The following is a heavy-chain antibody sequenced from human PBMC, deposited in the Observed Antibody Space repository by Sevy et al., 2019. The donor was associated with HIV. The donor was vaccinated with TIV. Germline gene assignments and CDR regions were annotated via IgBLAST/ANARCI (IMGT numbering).Heavy chain of an antibody. V-gene: IGHV1-8*01. CDR2: MNPKSGDK. J-gene: IGHJ4*02. D-gene: IGHD3-10*01. CDR3: ARAIGTTVVTPVDY. Sequence: ASVKVSCKASGYTFTRYEINGVRQATGQGREGMGWMNPKSGDKGSVQKFQGRVTMTRNTSISTAYMELRSLRSDDTAVYYCARAIGTTVVTPVDYWGQGTLVTVSS. CDR1: GYTFTRYE.